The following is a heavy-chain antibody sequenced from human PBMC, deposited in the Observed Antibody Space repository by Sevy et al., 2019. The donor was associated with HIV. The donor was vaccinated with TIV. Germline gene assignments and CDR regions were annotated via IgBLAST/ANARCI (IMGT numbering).Heavy chain of an antibody. CDR1: GFTFSNYA. J-gene: IGHJ4*02. D-gene: IGHD5-12*01. CDR3: ARVDEQRWLRLYYFDY. Sequence: GGSLRFSCAASGFTFSNYAMHWVRQAPGKGLEWVAVISYDGSNKYYADSVKGRFTISRDNSKNTLYLQMNSLRAEDTAVYYCARVDEQRWLRLYYFDYRGQGTLVTVSS. V-gene: IGHV3-30*04. CDR2: ISYDGSNK.